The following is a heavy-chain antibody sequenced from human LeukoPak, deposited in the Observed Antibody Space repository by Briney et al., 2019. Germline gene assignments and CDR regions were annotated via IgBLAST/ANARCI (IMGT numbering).Heavy chain of an antibody. J-gene: IGHJ4*02. Sequence: SETLSLTCAVYGGSFSGYYWSWIRQPPGKGLEWIGEINHSGSTNYNPSLESRVTISVDTSKNQFSLKLSSVTAADTAVYYCASISYYDSSGYQGYWGQGTLVTVSS. V-gene: IGHV4-34*01. CDR2: INHSGST. CDR1: GGSFSGYY. D-gene: IGHD3-22*01. CDR3: ASISYYDSSGYQGY.